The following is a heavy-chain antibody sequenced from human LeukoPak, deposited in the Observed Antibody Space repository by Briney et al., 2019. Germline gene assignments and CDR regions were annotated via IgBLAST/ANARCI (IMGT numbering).Heavy chain of an antibody. D-gene: IGHD1-26*01. CDR1: GFTFGSYG. Sequence: PGGSLRLSCAASGFTFGSYGMHWVRQAPGKGLEWVTFIRSDGSNKYYADSVKGRFTISRDNSKNTLYLQMNSLRAEDTAAYYCAKHSRGSFRGASAFDYWGQGTVVTVSS. CDR3: AKHSRGSFRGASAFDY. CDR2: IRSDGSNK. V-gene: IGHV3-30*02. J-gene: IGHJ4*02.